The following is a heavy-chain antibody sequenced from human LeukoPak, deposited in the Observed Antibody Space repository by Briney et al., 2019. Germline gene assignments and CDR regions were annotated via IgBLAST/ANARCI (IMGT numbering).Heavy chain of an antibody. V-gene: IGHV4-59*08. CDR1: GGSISIYY. J-gene: IGHJ6*02. Sequence: SETLSLTCTVSGGSISIYYWSWIRQPPGKGLEWIGYIYYSGSTNYNPSLKSRVTISVDTSKNQFSLKLSSVTAADTAVYYCARGGRLYDFWSGYPKAYYGMDVWGQGTTVTVSS. CDR2: IYYSGST. D-gene: IGHD3-3*01. CDR3: ARGGRLYDFWSGYPKAYYGMDV.